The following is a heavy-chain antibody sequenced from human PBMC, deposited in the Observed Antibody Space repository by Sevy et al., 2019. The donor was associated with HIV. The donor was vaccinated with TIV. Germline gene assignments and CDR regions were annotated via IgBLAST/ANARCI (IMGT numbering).Heavy chain of an antibody. D-gene: IGHD1-26*01. CDR2: ISGSGGRT. CDR1: GFTLSSYA. CDR3: AKDLVRAKPWGSAFDI. J-gene: IGHJ3*02. V-gene: IGHV3-23*01. Sequence: GGSLRLSCAASGFTLSSYAMSWVRQAPGKGLEWVSAISGSGGRTYYADSVKGRFTISRDNSKNTLYLQMNSLRAEDTAVYYCAKDLVRAKPWGSAFDIWGQGTMVTVSS.